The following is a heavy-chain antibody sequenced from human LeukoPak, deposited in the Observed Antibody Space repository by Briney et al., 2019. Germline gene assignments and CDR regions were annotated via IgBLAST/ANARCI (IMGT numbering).Heavy chain of an antibody. CDR1: GYTFTGYY. CDR3: AIVMITFGGVIDP. CDR2: INPNSGGT. Sequence: ASVKVSCKASGYTFTGYYMHWVRQAPGHGLEWMGWINPNSGGTNYAQKFQGRVTMTRDTSISTAYMELSRLRSDDTAVYYCAIVMITFGGVIDPWGRGTLVTVSS. J-gene: IGHJ5*02. D-gene: IGHD3-16*01. V-gene: IGHV1-2*02.